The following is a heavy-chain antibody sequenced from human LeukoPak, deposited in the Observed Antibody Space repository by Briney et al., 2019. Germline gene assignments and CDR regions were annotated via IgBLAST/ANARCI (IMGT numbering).Heavy chain of an antibody. CDR3: ARVGVVVPAAWFDP. Sequence: GASVKVSCKASGYNFGIFGMSWVRQAPGQGLEWMGWISADSGNTNHAQKLQGRVTMTTDTSTSTAYLGLASLRSDDTAVYYCARVGVVVPAAWFDPWGQGTLVTVSS. CDR2: ISADSGNT. V-gene: IGHV1-18*01. J-gene: IGHJ5*02. D-gene: IGHD2-2*01. CDR1: GYNFGIFG.